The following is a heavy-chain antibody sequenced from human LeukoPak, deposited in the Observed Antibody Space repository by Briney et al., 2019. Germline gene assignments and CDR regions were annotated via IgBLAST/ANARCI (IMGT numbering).Heavy chain of an antibody. V-gene: IGHV4-59*01. CDR3: ARVARGSYSTFDI. CDR1: GGPISSYY. Sequence: SETLSLTCTVSGGPISSYYWSWIRQPPGKGLEWIGYIYYSGSTNYNPSLKSRVTISVDTSKNQSSLKLSSVTAADTAVYYCARVARGSYSTFDIWGQGTMVTVSS. CDR2: IYYSGST. J-gene: IGHJ3*02. D-gene: IGHD1-26*01.